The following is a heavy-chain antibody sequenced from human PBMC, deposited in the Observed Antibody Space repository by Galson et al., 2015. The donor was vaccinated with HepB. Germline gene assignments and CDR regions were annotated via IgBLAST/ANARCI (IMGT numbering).Heavy chain of an antibody. J-gene: IGHJ3*02. CDR3: VRPPYQLQTADAFDI. CDR2: ISSSSSTM. V-gene: IGHV3-48*01. CDR1: GFTFSSYS. Sequence: SLRLSCAASGFTFSSYSMNWVRQAPGKGLEWVSYISSSSSTMYYADSVKGRFTISRDNAKNSLYLQMNSLRAEDTAVYYCVRPPYQLQTADAFDIWGQGTMVTVSS. D-gene: IGHD2-2*01.